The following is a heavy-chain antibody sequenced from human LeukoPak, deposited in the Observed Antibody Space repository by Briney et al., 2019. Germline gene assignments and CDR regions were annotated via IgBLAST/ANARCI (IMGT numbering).Heavy chain of an antibody. D-gene: IGHD2-2*03. Sequence: SETLSLTCTVSGGSISSSTYYWGWLRQPPGKGLEWIGNIYYSGSTYYNPSLESRVTISVHTSKNQFSLKLSSVTAADTAVYYCARDGYLAADYWGQGTLVTVSS. CDR1: GGSISSSTYY. CDR2: IYYSGST. CDR3: ARDGYLAADY. J-gene: IGHJ4*02. V-gene: IGHV4-39*07.